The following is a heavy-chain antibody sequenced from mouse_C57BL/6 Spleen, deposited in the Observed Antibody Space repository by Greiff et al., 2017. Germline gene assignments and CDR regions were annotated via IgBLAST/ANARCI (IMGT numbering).Heavy chain of an antibody. V-gene: IGHV14-4*01. CDR2: IDPENGDT. J-gene: IGHJ3*01. Sequence: VQLQQSGAELVRPGASVKLSCTASGFNIKDDYMHWVKQRPEQGLEWIGWIDPENGDTEYASKFQGKATITADTSSNTAYLQLSSLTSEDTAVXYCTTDSSGYWFADWGQGTLVTVSA. CDR3: TTDSSGYWFAD. D-gene: IGHD3-2*02. CDR1: GFNIKDDY.